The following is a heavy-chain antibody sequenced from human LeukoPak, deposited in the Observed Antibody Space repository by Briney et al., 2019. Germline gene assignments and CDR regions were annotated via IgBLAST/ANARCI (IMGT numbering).Heavy chain of an antibody. CDR3: ARRARQQLEGDFDY. D-gene: IGHD6-13*01. CDR1: GYSFTFYW. J-gene: IGHJ4*02. V-gene: IGHV5-51*01. CDR2: IYPGDSDT. Sequence: GESLKISCKGSGYSFTFYWIGWVRQMPGKGLEWMGVIYPGDSDTRYSPSFQGQVTISADKSISTAYLQWSSLKASDTAMHYCARRARQQLEGDFDYWGQGTLVTVSS.